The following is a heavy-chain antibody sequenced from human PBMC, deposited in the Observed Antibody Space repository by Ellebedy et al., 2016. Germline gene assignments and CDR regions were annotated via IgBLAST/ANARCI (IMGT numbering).Heavy chain of an antibody. J-gene: IGHJ4*02. Sequence: ASVKVSCKASGGTFSSYAMSWVRQAPGKGLEWVSAISGSGGSTYYADSVKGRFTISRDNSKNTLYLQMNSLRAEDTALYYCAKEAITFGGVFDYWGQGILVIVSS. CDR2: ISGSGGST. CDR1: GGTFSSYA. CDR3: AKEAITFGGVFDY. D-gene: IGHD3-16*01. V-gene: IGHV3-23*01.